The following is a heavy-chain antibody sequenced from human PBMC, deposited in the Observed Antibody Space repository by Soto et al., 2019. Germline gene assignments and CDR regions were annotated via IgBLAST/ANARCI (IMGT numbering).Heavy chain of an antibody. D-gene: IGHD2-15*01. CDR3: ARVSPSNCGRGSCYRLDSYFDS. Sequence: QVQLVQSGAEVKKPGSSLKVSCKTSGVTFSTSGISWVRQGPGQGLEWMGGIIPLFGTPKYARKFQGRVSITADESATTTYRELTGLRSDDTAVYYCARVSPSNCGRGSCYRLDSYFDSWGQGSLVVVSS. V-gene: IGHV1-69*01. CDR2: IIPLFGTP. J-gene: IGHJ4*03. CDR1: GVTFSTSG.